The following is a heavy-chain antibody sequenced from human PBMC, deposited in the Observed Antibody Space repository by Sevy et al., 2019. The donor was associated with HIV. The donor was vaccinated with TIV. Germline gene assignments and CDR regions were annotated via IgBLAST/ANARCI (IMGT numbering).Heavy chain of an antibody. CDR1: GFTFSSYE. V-gene: IGHV3-48*03. CDR3: ARDLPPSATTVAHFDY. CDR2: LSNSGTTI. D-gene: IGHD4-17*01. Sequence: GGSLRLSCAASGFTFSSYEMNWVRLAPGKGLEWVSYLSNSGTTIAYSDSVRGRFSISRDNARNSLYLQMNSLRAEDTAVYYCARDLPPSATTVAHFDYWGQGTLVTVSS. J-gene: IGHJ4*02.